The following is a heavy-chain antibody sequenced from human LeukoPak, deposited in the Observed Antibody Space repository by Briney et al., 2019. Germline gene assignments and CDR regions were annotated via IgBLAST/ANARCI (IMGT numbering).Heavy chain of an antibody. CDR2: INPNSGGT. Sequence: APVKVSCKASGYTFTGYYMHWVRQAPGQGLEWMGWINPNSGGTNYGQKVQGRVTMTRDTSISTAYMELSRLRSDDTAVYYCARGIIVGAGDAFDIWGQGTMVTVSS. CDR3: ARGIIVGAGDAFDI. CDR1: GYTFTGYY. J-gene: IGHJ3*02. D-gene: IGHD1-26*01. V-gene: IGHV1-2*02.